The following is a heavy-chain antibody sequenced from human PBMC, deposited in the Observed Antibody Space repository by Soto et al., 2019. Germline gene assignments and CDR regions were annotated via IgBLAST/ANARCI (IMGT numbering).Heavy chain of an antibody. CDR2: ISYDGSNK. V-gene: IGHV3-30-3*01. Sequence: QVQLVESGGGVVQPGRSLRLSCAASGFTFSSYAMHWVRQAPGQGLEWVAVISYDGSNKYYADYLMGRFTISRDNSKNTLYLQMNRLRAEDTAVYYCARDPYYYDSSDYWGQGTLVTVSS. CDR3: ARDPYYYDSSDY. J-gene: IGHJ4*02. CDR1: GFTFSSYA. D-gene: IGHD3-22*01.